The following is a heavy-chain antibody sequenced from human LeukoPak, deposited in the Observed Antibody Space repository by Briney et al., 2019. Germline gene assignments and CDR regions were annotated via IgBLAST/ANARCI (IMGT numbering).Heavy chain of an antibody. V-gene: IGHV4-61*02. CDR2: MYTSGST. D-gene: IGHD1-26*01. J-gene: IGHJ4*02. Sequence: SQTLSLTCTVSGGSISSGGYYWGWIRQPAGKGLEWIGRMYTSGSTRYNPSLKSRVTISVDTSKNQFSLNLSSVTAADTAVYYCARERWELLSTYFDYWGQGTLVTVSS. CDR3: ARERWELLSTYFDY. CDR1: GGSISSGGYY.